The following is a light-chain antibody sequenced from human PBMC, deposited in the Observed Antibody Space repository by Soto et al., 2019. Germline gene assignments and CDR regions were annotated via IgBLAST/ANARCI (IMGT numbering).Light chain of an antibody. CDR3: QQRSNWRIT. J-gene: IGKJ5*01. CDR1: QSVSSY. CDR2: DAS. Sequence: ENVLKKSPATLSLYPGERATLSCRASQSVSSYLAWYQQKPGQAPRLLIYDASNRATGIPARFSGSGSGTDFTLTISSLEPEDFAVYYCQQRSNWRITFGQGTRLEI. V-gene: IGKV3-11*01.